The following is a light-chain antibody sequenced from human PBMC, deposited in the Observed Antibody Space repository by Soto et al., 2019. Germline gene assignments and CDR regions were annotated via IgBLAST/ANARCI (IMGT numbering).Light chain of an antibody. CDR3: QKYNNWPWT. V-gene: IGKV3-15*01. Sequence: EIVMTQSPATLSVSSGERATLSCRASQSVSSNLAWYQQKPGQAPRLLIYGASTRATGIPARFTGSGSGTEFTITISSLQSGDFAVAYCQKYNNWPWTFGQGNKV. CDR1: QSVSSN. J-gene: IGKJ1*01. CDR2: GAS.